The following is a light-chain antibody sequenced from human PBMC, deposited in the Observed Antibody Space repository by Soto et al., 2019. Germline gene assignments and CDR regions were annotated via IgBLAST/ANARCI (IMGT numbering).Light chain of an antibody. CDR1: QSVSSN. CDR2: DAS. Sequence: EIVMTQSPATLSVSPGERATLSCRASQSVSSNLAWYQQKPCQAPRLLIYDASTRATGIPARFSGSGSGTEFTLTISSLQSEDFAVYYCHQYNERPSNTFGQGTRVEIK. V-gene: IGKV3-15*01. CDR3: HQYNERPSNT. J-gene: IGKJ5*01.